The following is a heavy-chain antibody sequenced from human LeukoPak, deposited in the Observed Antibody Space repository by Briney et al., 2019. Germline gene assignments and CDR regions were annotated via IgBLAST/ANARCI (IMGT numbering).Heavy chain of an antibody. CDR3: ARRYNNYGYYYYHMDV. V-gene: IGHV4-34*01. CDR1: GGSFSGYY. J-gene: IGHJ6*03. Sequence: PSETLSLTCAVYGGSFSGYYWSWIRQPPGKGLEWIGEINHSGSTNYNPSLKSRVTISVDTSKNQFSLKLSSVTAADTAVYYCARRYNNYGYYYYHMDVWGKGTTVTVSS. D-gene: IGHD4-11*01. CDR2: INHSGST.